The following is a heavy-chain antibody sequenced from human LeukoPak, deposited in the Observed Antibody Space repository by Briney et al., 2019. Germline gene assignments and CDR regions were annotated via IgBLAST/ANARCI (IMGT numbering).Heavy chain of an antibody. CDR3: AKKSYSGWSDY. CDR1: EFTFSSYG. J-gene: IGHJ4*02. Sequence: GGCLRLSCAASEFTFSSYGMSWVRQAPGKGLEWVAVISYDGSNKYYADSVKGRFTISRDNSKNTLYLQMNSLRAEDTAVYYCAKKSYSGWSDYWGQGTLVTVSS. V-gene: IGHV3-30*18. CDR2: ISYDGSNK. D-gene: IGHD6-19*01.